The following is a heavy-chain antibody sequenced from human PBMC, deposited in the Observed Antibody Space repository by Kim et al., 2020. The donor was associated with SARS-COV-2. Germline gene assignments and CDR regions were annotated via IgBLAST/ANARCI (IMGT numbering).Heavy chain of an antibody. J-gene: IGHJ4*02. Sequence: YYADSVKGRFTISRDNSKNTLYLQMNSLRAEDTAVYYCARDGRRRGSRYRWGQGTLVTVSS. V-gene: IGHV3-53*01. D-gene: IGHD2-15*01. CDR3: ARDGRRRGSRYR.